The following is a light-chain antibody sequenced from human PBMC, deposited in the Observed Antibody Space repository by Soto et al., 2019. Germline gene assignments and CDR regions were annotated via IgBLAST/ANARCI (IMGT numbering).Light chain of an antibody. CDR1: QTISSW. CDR2: KAS. V-gene: IGKV1-5*03. Sequence: DIQITQSPSTLSGSVGDRVTITCRASQTISSWLAWYQQKPGKAPKLLIYKASTLKSGVPLRFSGSGSGTELTLTISSLQPDDFATYYCQQYNSYSPLTFGGGTKVDIK. CDR3: QQYNSYSPLT. J-gene: IGKJ4*01.